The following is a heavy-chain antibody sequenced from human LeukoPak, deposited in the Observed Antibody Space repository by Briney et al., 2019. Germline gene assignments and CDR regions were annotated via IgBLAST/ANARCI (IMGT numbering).Heavy chain of an antibody. CDR3: ARGSWNCSGGSCYDY. Sequence: GGSLRLXCAASGFTVSSNYMSWVRQAPGKGLEWVSVIYSGGTTYYADSVKGRFTISRDNSKNTVYLQMNSLRAEDTAVCYCARGSWNCSGGSCYDYWGQGTLVTVSS. V-gene: IGHV3-66*02. CDR1: GFTVSSNY. D-gene: IGHD2-15*01. CDR2: IYSGGTT. J-gene: IGHJ4*02.